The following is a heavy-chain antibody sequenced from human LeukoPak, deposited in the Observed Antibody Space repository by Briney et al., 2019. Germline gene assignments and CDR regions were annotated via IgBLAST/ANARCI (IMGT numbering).Heavy chain of an antibody. CDR1: GYTFTGYY. V-gene: IGHV1-46*01. CDR3: ARSPGAYSSAWYGVVDI. D-gene: IGHD6-13*01. J-gene: IGHJ3*02. Sequence: ASVKVSCKASGYTFTGYYMHWVRQAPGQGLEWMGIINPSGGSTSYAQKFQGRVTMTRDTSTSTVYMELSSLRSEDTAVYSCARSPGAYSSAWYGVVDIWGQGTMVTVSS. CDR2: INPSGGST.